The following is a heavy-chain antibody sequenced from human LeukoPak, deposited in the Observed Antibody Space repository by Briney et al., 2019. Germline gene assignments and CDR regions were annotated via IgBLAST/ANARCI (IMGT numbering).Heavy chain of an antibody. D-gene: IGHD6-19*01. CDR2: IKSKTDGGTT. J-gene: IGHJ1*01. V-gene: IGHV3-15*01. CDR1: GFTVSNAW. CDR3: TDSGWYAEYFQH. Sequence: GGSLRLSCAASGFTVSNAWMSWVRQAPGKGLEWVGRIKSKTDGGTTDYAAPVKGRLTISRDDSKNTLYLQMNSLKTEDTAVYYSTDSGWYAEYFQHWRQGTLVTVSS.